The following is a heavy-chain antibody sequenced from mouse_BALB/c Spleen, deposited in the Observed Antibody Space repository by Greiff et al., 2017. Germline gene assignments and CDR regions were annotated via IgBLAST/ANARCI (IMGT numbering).Heavy chain of an antibody. D-gene: IGHD2-12*01. CDR2: ISDGGSYT. CDR1: GFTFSDYY. J-gene: IGHJ4*01. Sequence: EVMLVESGGGLVKPGGSLKLSCAASGFTFSDYYMYWVRQTPEKRLEWVATISDGGSYTYYPDSVKGRFTISRDNAKNNLYLQMSSLKSEDTAMYYCASAYYNYAMDYWGQGTSVTVSS. V-gene: IGHV5-4*02. CDR3: ASAYYNYAMDY.